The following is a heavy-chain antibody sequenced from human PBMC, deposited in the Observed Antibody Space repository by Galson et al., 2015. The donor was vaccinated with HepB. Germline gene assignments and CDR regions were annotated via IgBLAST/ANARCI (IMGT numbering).Heavy chain of an antibody. D-gene: IGHD6-19*01. V-gene: IGHV3-33*01. J-gene: IGHJ5*02. CDR1: GFSFSSHG. CDR3: ARDSSNGWYKMGWFDP. CDR2: IWHDGSNK. Sequence: SLSISCAASGFSFSSHGMHWVRQAPGKELEWVAVIWHDGSNKYYTESGKGRFTISRDNSKNTLYLQMNSLRAEDTAMYYCARDSSNGWYKMGWFDPWGQGTLVTVSS.